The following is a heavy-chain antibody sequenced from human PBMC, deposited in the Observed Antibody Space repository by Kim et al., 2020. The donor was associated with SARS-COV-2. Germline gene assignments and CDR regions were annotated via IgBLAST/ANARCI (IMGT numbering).Heavy chain of an antibody. CDR2: ISSDGSIT. V-gene: IGHV3-74*01. Sequence: GGSLRLSCAVSRFTFNNYWINWVRHAPGKGLVWVSRISSDGSITNYADSVKGRFTMSRDNAENTLYLQMNSLRAEDTAVYYCARGFFRDGFDGWGQGTTVTVS. CDR3: ARGFFRDGFDG. D-gene: IGHD3-10*01. J-gene: IGHJ6*02. CDR1: RFTFNNYW.